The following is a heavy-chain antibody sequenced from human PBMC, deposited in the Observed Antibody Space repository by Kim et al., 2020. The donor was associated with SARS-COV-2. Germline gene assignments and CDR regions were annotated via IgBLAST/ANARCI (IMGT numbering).Heavy chain of an antibody. J-gene: IGHJ3*02. CDR2: ISSNGGST. Sequence: GSLRLSCAASGFTFSSYAMHWVRQAPGKGLEYVSAISSNGGSTYYANSVKGRFTISRDNSKNTLYLQMGSLRAEDMAVYYCARASEQLWLRGAFDIWGQGTMVTVSS. V-gene: IGHV3-64*01. CDR1: GFTFSSYA. CDR3: ARASEQLWLRGAFDI. D-gene: IGHD5-18*01.